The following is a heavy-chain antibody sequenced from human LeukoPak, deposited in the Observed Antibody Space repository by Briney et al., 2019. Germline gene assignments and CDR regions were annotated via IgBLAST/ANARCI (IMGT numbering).Heavy chain of an antibody. V-gene: IGHV3-23*01. D-gene: IGHD6-19*01. Sequence: PGGSLRLSCAASGFTFSSYAMSWVRQAPGKGLEWVSAISGSGGSTYYADSVKGRFTISRDNSKNTLYLQMNSLRAEDTAVYYCASLAVAGTGVGYYYYGMDVWGQGTTVTVSS. CDR1: GFTFSSYA. J-gene: IGHJ6*02. CDR2: ISGSGGST. CDR3: ASLAVAGTGVGYYYYGMDV.